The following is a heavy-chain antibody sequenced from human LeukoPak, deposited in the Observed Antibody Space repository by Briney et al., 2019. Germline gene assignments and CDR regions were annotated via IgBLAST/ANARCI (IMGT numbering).Heavy chain of an antibody. J-gene: IGHJ4*02. D-gene: IGHD1-26*01. V-gene: IGHV3-23*01. CDR3: AKINSGSYTDY. Sequence: GGSLRLSCAASGFTFSSYAVTWVRQAPGKGLEWVSSITGSGDTTFYADSVKGRFTISRDNSKNTLSLQMNSLKAEDTAVYYCAKINSGSYTDYWGQGTLVTVSS. CDR1: GFTFSSYA. CDR2: ITGSGDTT.